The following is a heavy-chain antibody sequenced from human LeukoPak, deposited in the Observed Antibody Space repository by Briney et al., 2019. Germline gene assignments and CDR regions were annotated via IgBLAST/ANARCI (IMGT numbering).Heavy chain of an antibody. CDR3: AKWDGSGSYYFYYYYGMDV. D-gene: IGHD3-10*01. J-gene: IGHJ6*02. CDR2: ISYDGSNK. V-gene: IGHV3-30*18. Sequence: GGSLRLSCAASGFTFSSYGMHWVRQAPGKGLEWVAVISYDGSNKYYADSVKGRFTISRDNSKNTLYLQMNSLRAEDTAVYYCAKWDGSGSYYFYYYYGMDVWGQGTTVTVSS. CDR1: GFTFSSYG.